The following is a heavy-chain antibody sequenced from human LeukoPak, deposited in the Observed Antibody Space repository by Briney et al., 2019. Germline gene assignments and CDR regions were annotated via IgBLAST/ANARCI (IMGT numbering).Heavy chain of an antibody. Sequence: PGGSLRLSCAASGFTFSSYGMHWVRQAPGKGLEWVAVISYDGSNKYYADSVKGRFTISRDNSKNTLYLQMNSLRAEDTAVYYCAKGALAASSLFDYWGQGTLVTVSS. CDR1: GFTFSSYG. CDR3: AKGALAASSLFDY. V-gene: IGHV3-30*19. CDR2: ISYDGSNK. D-gene: IGHD6-13*01. J-gene: IGHJ4*02.